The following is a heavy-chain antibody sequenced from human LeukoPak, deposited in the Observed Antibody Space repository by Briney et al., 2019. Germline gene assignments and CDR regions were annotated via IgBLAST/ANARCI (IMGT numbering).Heavy chain of an antibody. V-gene: IGHV3-23*01. Sequence: PGGSLRLSCAASGFTFSSYAMRWVRQAPGEGLEWVSAISGSGGSTYYADSVKGRFTISRDNSKNTLYLQMNSLRAEDTAVYYCAKDPTTTTFWELLHQSYFDYWGQGTLVTVSS. CDR3: AKDPTTTTFWELLHQSYFDY. J-gene: IGHJ4*02. D-gene: IGHD1-26*01. CDR1: GFTFSSYA. CDR2: ISGSGGST.